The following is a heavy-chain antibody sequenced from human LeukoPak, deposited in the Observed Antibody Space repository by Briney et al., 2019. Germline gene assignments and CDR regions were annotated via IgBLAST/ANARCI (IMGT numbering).Heavy chain of an antibody. V-gene: IGHV3-23*01. D-gene: IGHD2-2*01. Sequence: GGSLRLSCAASGFTFSNYAMSWVRQAPGKGLEWVSAISGRGANTYYTDSVEGRFTISRDNSKNTLFLQLSSLRAEDTAVYYCARAGLTDIVVVPAADNWFDPWGQGTLVTVSS. CDR2: ISGRGANT. CDR3: ARAGLTDIVVVPAADNWFDP. J-gene: IGHJ5*02. CDR1: GFTFSNYA.